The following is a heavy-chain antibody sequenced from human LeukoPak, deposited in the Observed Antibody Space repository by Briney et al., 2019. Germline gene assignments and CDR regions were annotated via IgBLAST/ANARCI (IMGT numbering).Heavy chain of an antibody. CDR1: GGTFSSYA. CDR2: IIPIFGTA. CDR3: ASGAGSGRLYYYYYIDV. V-gene: IGHV1-69*13. D-gene: IGHD1-26*01. J-gene: IGHJ6*03. Sequence: ASVKVSCKASGGTFSSYAISWVRQAPGQGLEWMGGIIPIFGTANYAQKFQGRVTITADESTSTAYMELNSLRSEDTAVYYCASGAGSGRLYYYYYIDVWGKGTTVTVSS.